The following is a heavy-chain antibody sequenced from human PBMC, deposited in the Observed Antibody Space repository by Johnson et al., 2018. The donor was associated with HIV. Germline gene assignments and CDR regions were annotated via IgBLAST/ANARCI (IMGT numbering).Heavy chain of an antibody. Sequence: VQLVESGGGVVQPGRSLRLSCAVSGFTFSSYDMHWVRQGTGKGLEWVSDIGTAGDTYYPGSVKGRFTISRDNGKNSLYLEMSSLKAEDTAVYYCARGWSGAFDIWGQGTMVIVSS. V-gene: IGHV3-13*01. CDR2: IGTAGDT. CDR1: GFTFSSYD. CDR3: ARGWSGAFDI. J-gene: IGHJ3*02.